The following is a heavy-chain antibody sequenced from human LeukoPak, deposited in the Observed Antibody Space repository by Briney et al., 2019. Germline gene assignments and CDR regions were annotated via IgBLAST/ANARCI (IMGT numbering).Heavy chain of an antibody. CDR2: INHSGST. CDR1: GGSFSGYY. CDR3: ARGYYSNYRYYYYGMDV. V-gene: IGHV4-34*01. Sequence: SETLSLTCAVYGGSFSGYYWSWIRQPPGKGLECIGEINHSGSTNYNPSLKSRVTISVDTSKNQFSLKLSSVTAADTAVYYCARGYYSNYRYYYYGMDVWGQGTTVTVSS. D-gene: IGHD4-11*01. J-gene: IGHJ6*02.